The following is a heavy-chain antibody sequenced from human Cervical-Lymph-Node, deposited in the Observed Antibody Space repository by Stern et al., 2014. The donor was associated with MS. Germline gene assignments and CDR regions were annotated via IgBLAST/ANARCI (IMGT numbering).Heavy chain of an antibody. Sequence: MQLVESGAEVTKPGSSVKVSCKLSGGTFGTYTIIWVRQAPGQRLEWVASILPILALFHYVQKVQGIDTISADTVTSSAYIAPHSLRSEDAAVYYCARDLPAYGDYYGMGVWGQGAAVTVSS. D-gene: IGHD4-17*01. CDR1: GGTFGTYT. CDR2: ILPILALF. V-gene: IGHV1-69*09. J-gene: IGHJ6*02. CDR3: ARDLPAYGDYYGMGV.